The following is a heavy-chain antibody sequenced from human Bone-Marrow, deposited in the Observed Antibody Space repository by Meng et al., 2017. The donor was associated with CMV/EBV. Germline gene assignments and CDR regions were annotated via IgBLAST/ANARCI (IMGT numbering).Heavy chain of an antibody. CDR2: INPSGGST. Sequence: ASVKVSCKASGYIFTGYYMHWVRQAPGQGLEWMGIINPSGGSTSYAQKFQGRVTMTRDTSTSTVYMELSSLRSEDTAVYYCARWVSYYYGMDVWGQGTTVTVSS. CDR3: ARWVSYYYGMDV. D-gene: IGHD3-22*01. J-gene: IGHJ6*02. CDR1: GYIFTGYY. V-gene: IGHV1-46*01.